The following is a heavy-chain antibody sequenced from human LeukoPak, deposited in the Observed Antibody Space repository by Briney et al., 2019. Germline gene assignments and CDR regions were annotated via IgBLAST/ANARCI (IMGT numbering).Heavy chain of an antibody. CDR2: VNPNSGHS. D-gene: IGHD3-3*01. J-gene: IGHJ6*02. CDR1: GHSITRYD. V-gene: IGHV1-8*01. CDR3: ARGNDFRGGAMDV. Sequence: ASVKVSCKASGHSITRYDIYWVRQAIGQGPEWMGWVNPNSGHSGSAQRFQGRVTMSWETSLSTAYMELSSLRSEDTAVYYCARGNDFRGGAMDVWGQGTTVIVSS.